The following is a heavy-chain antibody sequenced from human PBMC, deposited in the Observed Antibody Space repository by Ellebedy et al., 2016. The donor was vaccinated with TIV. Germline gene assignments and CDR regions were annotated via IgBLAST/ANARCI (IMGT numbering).Heavy chain of an antibody. D-gene: IGHD7-27*01. V-gene: IGHV3-30*02. J-gene: IGHJ6*02. CDR1: GFIFNNYN. CDR2: AHNDETYK. Sequence: GESLKISCAASGFIFNNYNLHWVRQAPGKGLEWVAIAHNDETYKFYADSVKGRFTVYRDNSGNTAYLHMSSLRVEDTAVYYCAKDLGFAMDVWGQGTTVTVSS. CDR3: AKDLGFAMDV.